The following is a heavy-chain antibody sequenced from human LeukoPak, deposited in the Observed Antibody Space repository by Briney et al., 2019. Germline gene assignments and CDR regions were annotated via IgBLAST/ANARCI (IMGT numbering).Heavy chain of an antibody. Sequence: PGGSLRLSCAASGFTFSSYSMNWVRQAPGKGLEWVSSISSSSYIYYADSVKGRFTISRDNAKNSLYLQMNSLRAEDTAVYYCARDLVVVVAATPQYYYYYGMDVWGQGTTVTVSS. CDR1: GFTFSSYS. J-gene: IGHJ6*02. CDR3: ARDLVVVVAATPQYYYYYGMDV. CDR2: ISSSSYI. D-gene: IGHD2-15*01. V-gene: IGHV3-21*01.